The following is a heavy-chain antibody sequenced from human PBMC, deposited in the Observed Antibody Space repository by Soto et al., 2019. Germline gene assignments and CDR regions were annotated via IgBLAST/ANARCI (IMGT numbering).Heavy chain of an antibody. CDR3: AKGGRSYYYYYGMDV. CDR1: GFTFSSYA. V-gene: IGHV3-23*01. CDR2: ISGSGGST. J-gene: IGHJ6*02. Sequence: GGSLRLSCAASGFTFSSYAMSWVRQAPEKGLEWVSAISGSGGSTYYADSVKGRFTISRDNSKNTLYLQMNSLRAEDTAVYYCAKGGRSYYYYYGMDVWGQGTTVTVSS.